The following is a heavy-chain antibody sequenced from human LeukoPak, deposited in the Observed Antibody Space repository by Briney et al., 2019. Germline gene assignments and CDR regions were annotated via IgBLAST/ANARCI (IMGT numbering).Heavy chain of an antibody. CDR1: GFSFNTFA. CDR2: ISDYP. J-gene: IGHJ6*02. CDR3: TKDSQGSYDGFWYGTYGMDV. Sequence: GGSLRLSCVASGFSFNTFALTWVRQAPGKGLEWVSTISDYPHYADSVRGRFTISRDNSRKTVFLQMNSLAPEDAATYYCTKDSQGSYDGFWYGTYGMDVWGQGATVTVSS. V-gene: IGHV3-23*05. D-gene: IGHD3-16*01.